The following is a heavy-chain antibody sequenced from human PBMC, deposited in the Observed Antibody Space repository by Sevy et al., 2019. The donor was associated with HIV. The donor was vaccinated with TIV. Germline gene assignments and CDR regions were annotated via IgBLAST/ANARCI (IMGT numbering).Heavy chain of an antibody. V-gene: IGHV3-7*04. CDR3: VRGGFGGFSYRLDC. CDR2: MNQDGTER. CDR1: GFSFSTYW. Sequence: GGSLRLSCAASGFSFSTYWMTWVRQAPGKGLEWVATMNQDGTERDYVDSVKGRFTISRDNTKTSLFLQMNSLSAEDTGVYFCVRGGFGGFSYRLDCLGQGTLGTGSS. J-gene: IGHJ4*02. D-gene: IGHD3-16*01.